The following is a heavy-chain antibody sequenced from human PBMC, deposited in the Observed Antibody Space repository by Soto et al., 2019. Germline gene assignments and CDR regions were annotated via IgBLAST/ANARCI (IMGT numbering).Heavy chain of an antibody. CDR1: GYDFASTW. V-gene: IGHV5-51*01. D-gene: IGHD5-12*01. CDR2: IYPGDSET. CDR3: ARLVGAYDSYFDH. Sequence: GESLKISCKASGYDFASTWIGWVRQLPGKGLDWLGIIYPGDSETRYSPSFRGQVTFSVDMSISTAYLQWSSLKTPDIAIYYCARLVGAYDSYFDHWGQGTRVTVSS. J-gene: IGHJ4*02.